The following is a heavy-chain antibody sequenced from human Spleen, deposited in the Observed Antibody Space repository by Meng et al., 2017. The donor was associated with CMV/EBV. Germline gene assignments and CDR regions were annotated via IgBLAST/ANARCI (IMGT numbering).Heavy chain of an antibody. D-gene: IGHD2-2*02. J-gene: IGHJ1*01. CDR1: GFTFSSYT. CDR2: ISGSGGYT. V-gene: IGHV3-23*01. CDR3: AKDQAFSCSSTSCYSFQH. Sequence: GESLKISCAASGFTFSSYTMSWVRQVSGKGLEWVSDISGSGGYTYYADSVKGRFTISRDNSKNTLYLQMNSLRAEDTAVYYCAKDQAFSCSSTSCYSFQHWGQGTLVTVSS.